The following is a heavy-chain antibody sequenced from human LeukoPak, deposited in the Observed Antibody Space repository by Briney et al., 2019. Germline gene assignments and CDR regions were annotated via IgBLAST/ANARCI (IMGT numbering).Heavy chain of an antibody. CDR3: ARVHIDYGDPLDY. J-gene: IGHJ4*02. D-gene: IGHD4-17*01. V-gene: IGHV3-48*04. Sequence: GGSLRLSCAASGFTFSGYSMNWVRQAPGKGLEWVSYISSSSTIYYADSVKGRFTISRDNAKNSLYLQMNSLRAEDTAVYYCARVHIDYGDPLDYWGQGTLVTVSS. CDR1: GFTFSGYS. CDR2: ISSSSTI.